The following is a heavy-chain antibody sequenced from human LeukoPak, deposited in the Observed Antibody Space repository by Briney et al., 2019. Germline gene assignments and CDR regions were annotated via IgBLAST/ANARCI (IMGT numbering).Heavy chain of an antibody. V-gene: IGHV3-49*04. J-gene: IGHJ4*02. CDR3: TRGRLQDWASPGRRFDY. CDR2: IRSKAYGGTT. CDR1: GFTVSTNY. D-gene: IGHD2-15*01. Sequence: GGSLRLSCAASGFTVSTNYMTWVRQAPGKGLEWVGFIRSKAYGGTTEYAASVKGRFTISRDDSKSIAYLQMNSLKTEDTAVYYCTRGRLQDWASPGRRFDYWGQGTLVTVSS.